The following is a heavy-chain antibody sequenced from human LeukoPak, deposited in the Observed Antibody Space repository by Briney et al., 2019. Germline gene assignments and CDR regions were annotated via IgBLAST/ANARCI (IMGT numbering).Heavy chain of an antibody. J-gene: IGHJ4*02. CDR3: ARDGAPGGMATIQFDY. V-gene: IGHV1-69*05. CDR1: GGTFSSYA. CDR2: IIPIFGTA. D-gene: IGHD5-24*01. Sequence: SVKVSCKASGGTFSSYAISWLRQAPGQGLEWMGGIIPIFGTANYAQKFQGRVTITTDESTSTAYMELSSLRSEDTAVYYCARDGAPGGMATIQFDYWGQGTLVTVSS.